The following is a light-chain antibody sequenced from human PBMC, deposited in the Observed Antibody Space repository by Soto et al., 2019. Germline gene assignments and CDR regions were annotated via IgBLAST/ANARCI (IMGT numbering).Light chain of an antibody. CDR2: DVS. Sequence: QSVLTQPASVSGSPGQSITISCTGTSSDDGGYNYVSWYQQHPGKAPKLMIYDVSNRPSGVSNRFSGSKSGNTASLTISGLQAEDEADYYCSSYTSSSTLYVFGTGTQLTVL. V-gene: IGLV2-14*01. J-gene: IGLJ1*01. CDR1: SSDDGGYNY. CDR3: SSYTSSSTLYV.